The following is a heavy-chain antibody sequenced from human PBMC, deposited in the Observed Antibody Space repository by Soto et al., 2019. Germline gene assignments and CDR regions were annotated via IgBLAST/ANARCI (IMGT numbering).Heavy chain of an antibody. Sequence: GASVKVSCKASGYTFTGYYMHWVRQAPGQGLEWMGWINPNSGGTNYAQKFQGWVTMTRDTSISTAYMELSRLRSDDTAVYYCARGPRVVVATLMTLDYWGQGTLVTVSS. D-gene: IGHD5-12*01. V-gene: IGHV1-2*04. CDR3: ARGPRVVVATLMTLDY. J-gene: IGHJ4*02. CDR1: GYTFTGYY. CDR2: INPNSGGT.